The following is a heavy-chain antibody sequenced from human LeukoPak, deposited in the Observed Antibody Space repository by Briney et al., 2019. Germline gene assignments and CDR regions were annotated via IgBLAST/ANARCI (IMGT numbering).Heavy chain of an antibody. CDR3: AREDREEELWFGERRGYYFDY. V-gene: IGHV1-69*04. D-gene: IGHD3-10*01. J-gene: IGHJ4*02. CDR2: IIPILGIA. CDR1: GYTFTGYY. Sequence: ASVKVSCKASGYTFTGYYMHWVRQAPGQGLEWMGRIIPILGIANYAQKFQGRVTITADKSTSTAYMELSSLRSEDTAVYYCAREDREEELWFGERRGYYFDYWGQGTLVTVSS.